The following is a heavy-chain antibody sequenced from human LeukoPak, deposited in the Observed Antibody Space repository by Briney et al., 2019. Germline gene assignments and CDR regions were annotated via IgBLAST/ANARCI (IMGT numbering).Heavy chain of an antibody. Sequence: SETLSLTCTVSGGSISSYYWSWIRQPAGKGLEWIGRIYTSGSTNYNPSLKSRVTMSVDTSKNQFSLKLSSVTAADTAVYYCARDSYHYDSSGKRVSRFDYWGQGTLVTVSS. V-gene: IGHV4-4*07. J-gene: IGHJ4*02. CDR3: ARDSYHYDSSGKRVSRFDY. D-gene: IGHD3-22*01. CDR2: IYTSGST. CDR1: GGSISSYY.